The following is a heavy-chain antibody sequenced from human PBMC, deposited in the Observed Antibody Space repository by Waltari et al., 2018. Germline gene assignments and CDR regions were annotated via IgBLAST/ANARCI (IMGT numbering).Heavy chain of an antibody. J-gene: IGHJ4*02. V-gene: IGHV4-31*03. Sequence: QVQLQESGPGLVKPSQTLSLTCTVSGGSISSGGYYWSWIRQHPGKGLEWIGYIYYSGSTYYNPSLKSRVTISVDTSKNQFSLKLSSVTAADTAVYYCARVQSTYCSSTSCYRPKYFDYWGQGTLVTVSS. CDR3: ARVQSTYCSSTSCYRPKYFDY. CDR1: GGSISSGGYY. CDR2: IYYSGST. D-gene: IGHD2-2*01.